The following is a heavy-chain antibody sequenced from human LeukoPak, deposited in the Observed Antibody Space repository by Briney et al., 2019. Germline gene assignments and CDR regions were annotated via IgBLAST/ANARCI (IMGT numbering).Heavy chain of an antibody. CDR2: INPNTGGT. Sequence: GASVTVSCKASGYTFTDYFIHWVRQAPGQGLEWMGWINPNTGGTNCAQKFQGRVTMTRDTSISTVYMELIRLNSDDTAVYYCAGVAYFFDSSGFYYGGDFDYWGQGALVTVSS. CDR1: GYTFTDYF. J-gene: IGHJ4*02. V-gene: IGHV1-2*02. CDR3: AGVAYFFDSSGFYYGGDFDY. D-gene: IGHD3-22*01.